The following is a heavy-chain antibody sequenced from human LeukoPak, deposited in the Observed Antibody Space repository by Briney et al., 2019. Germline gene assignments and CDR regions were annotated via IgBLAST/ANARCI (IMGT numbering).Heavy chain of an antibody. CDR1: GGSFSGYY. CDR3: ARHSRIAAAGKFDP. J-gene: IGHJ5*02. CDR2: INHSGST. V-gene: IGHV4-34*01. Sequence: SETLSLTCAVYGGSFSGYYWSWIRQPPGKGLEWIGEINHSGSTNYNPSLKSRVTISVDTSKNQFSLKLSSVTAADTAVYYCARHSRIAAAGKFDPWGQGTLVTVSS. D-gene: IGHD6-13*01.